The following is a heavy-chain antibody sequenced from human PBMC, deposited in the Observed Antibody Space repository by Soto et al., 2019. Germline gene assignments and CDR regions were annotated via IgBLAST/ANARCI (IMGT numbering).Heavy chain of an antibody. CDR3: AKGNQGYCSSTSCYIHH. CDR1: GFTFSSYG. CDR2: ISYDGSNK. J-gene: IGHJ5*02. D-gene: IGHD2-2*02. Sequence: GGSLRLSCAASGFTFSSYGMHWIRQAPGKGLAWVAAISYDGSNKPYADSVKGRFTISRDNSKKTLFLQMNSLRPEDTAVYFCAKGNQGYCSSTSCYIHHWGQGTLVTVSS. V-gene: IGHV3-30*18.